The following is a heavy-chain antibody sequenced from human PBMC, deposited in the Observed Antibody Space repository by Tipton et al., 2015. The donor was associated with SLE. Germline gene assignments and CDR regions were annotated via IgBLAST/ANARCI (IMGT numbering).Heavy chain of an antibody. V-gene: IGHV3-23*01. CDR3: AKAYYYGSGTLDY. Sequence: SLRLSCAASGFTFSGYAMRWVRQAPGKGLEWLSTISDTGGSTHYADSVKGRFTISRDNSKNTLYLQMNSLTAEDTAVYYCAKAYYYGSGTLDYWGQGTLVPGFS. J-gene: IGHJ4*02. D-gene: IGHD3-10*01. CDR2: ISDTGGST. CDR1: GFTFSGYA.